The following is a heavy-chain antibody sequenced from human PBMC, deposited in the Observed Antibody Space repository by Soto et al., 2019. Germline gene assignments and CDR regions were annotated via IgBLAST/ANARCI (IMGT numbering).Heavy chain of an antibody. Sequence: GSLILSCAASGFTFSSHAMSWVRQAPGKGLEWVSRTSTSGGTTYYADSVKGRFTISRDNSKNTLYLQMNSLRAEDTAVYYCAKLYSTGWFFVDYWGQGTLVTVSS. V-gene: IGHV3-23*01. CDR1: GFTFSSHA. D-gene: IGHD6-19*01. J-gene: IGHJ4*02. CDR2: TSTSGGTT. CDR3: AKLYSTGWFFVDY.